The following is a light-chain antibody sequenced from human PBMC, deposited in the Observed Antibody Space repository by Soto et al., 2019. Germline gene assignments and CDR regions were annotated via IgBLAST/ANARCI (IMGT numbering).Light chain of an antibody. V-gene: IGKV1-5*01. Sequence: DIQMTQSPSTLSASVGDRVTITCRASQTISSWLAWYQQKPGKAPKLLIFDASILESGVPSRFSGSGSGTDCTLSISSLQPDDFGTYYCQQYNDYSYTFGQGTKLEIK. J-gene: IGKJ2*01. CDR1: QTISSW. CDR3: QQYNDYSYT. CDR2: DAS.